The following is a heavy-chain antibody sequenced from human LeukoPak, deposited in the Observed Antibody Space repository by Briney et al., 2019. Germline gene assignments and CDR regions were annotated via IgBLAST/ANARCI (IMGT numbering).Heavy chain of an antibody. J-gene: IGHJ6*03. D-gene: IGHD5-24*01. CDR3: ARDRGDGYNSYYYYMDV. CDR2: INPNSGGT. V-gene: IGHV1-2*02. CDR1: GYTFTGYY. Sequence: GASVKVSCKASGYTFTGYYMHWVRQAPGQGLEWMGWINPNSGGTNYAQKFQGRVTMTRDTSISTAYMELSRLRSDVTAVYYCARDRGDGYNSYYYYMDVWGKGTTVTISS.